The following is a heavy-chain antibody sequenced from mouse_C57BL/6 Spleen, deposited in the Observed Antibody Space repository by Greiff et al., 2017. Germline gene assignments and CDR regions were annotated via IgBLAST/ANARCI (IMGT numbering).Heavy chain of an antibody. Sequence: DVKLVESGGGLVKPGGSLKLSCAASGFTFSDYGMHWVRQAPEKGLEWVAYISSGSSTIYYADTVKGRFTISRDNAKTTLFLQMTSLRSEDTAMYYCARLQVYAMDYWGQGTSVTVSS. CDR3: ARLQVYAMDY. V-gene: IGHV5-17*01. D-gene: IGHD6-1*01. J-gene: IGHJ4*01. CDR2: ISSGSSTI. CDR1: GFTFSDYG.